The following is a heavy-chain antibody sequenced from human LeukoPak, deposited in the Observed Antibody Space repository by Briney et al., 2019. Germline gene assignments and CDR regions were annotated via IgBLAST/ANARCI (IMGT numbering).Heavy chain of an antibody. J-gene: IGHJ5*02. CDR1: GFSFSYFW. Sequence: GGSLRLSCAASGFSFSYFWMSWVRQAPGKGLEWVANIKQDGSEKYYVDSVKGRFTISRNNAKKSLYLQMNSLRAEDTAVYYCARDAEVGTLFGVLSRYNWFDPWGQGALVTVSS. CDR2: IKQDGSEK. D-gene: IGHD3-3*01. CDR3: ARDAEVGTLFGVLSRYNWFDP. V-gene: IGHV3-7*01.